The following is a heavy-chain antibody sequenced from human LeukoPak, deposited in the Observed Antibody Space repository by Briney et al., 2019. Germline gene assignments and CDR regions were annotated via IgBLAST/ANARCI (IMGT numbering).Heavy chain of an antibody. J-gene: IGHJ4*02. D-gene: IGHD6-19*01. V-gene: IGHV1-18*01. Sequence: GASVKVSCKSSGYPFTIYGISWVRQAPGQGLEWMGWINVYNGHTNYAQKFQGRVTITADESTSTAYMELSSLRSEDTAVYYCARDAGYSSGCDYWGQGTLVTVSS. CDR3: ARDAGYSSGCDY. CDR2: INVYNGHT. CDR1: GYPFTIYG.